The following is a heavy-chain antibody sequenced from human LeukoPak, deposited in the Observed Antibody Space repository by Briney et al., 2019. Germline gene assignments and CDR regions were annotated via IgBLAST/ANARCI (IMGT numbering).Heavy chain of an antibody. CDR1: GYTFTGYY. Sequence: GASVKVSCKASGYTFTGYYMHWVRQAPGQGLEWMGWINPNSGGTNYAQKFRGRVTMTRDTSISTAYMELSRLRSDDTAVYYCARDYYDILTGYSGSGWFDPWGQGTLVTVSS. CDR2: INPNSGGT. D-gene: IGHD3-9*01. CDR3: ARDYYDILTGYSGSGWFDP. J-gene: IGHJ5*02. V-gene: IGHV1-2*02.